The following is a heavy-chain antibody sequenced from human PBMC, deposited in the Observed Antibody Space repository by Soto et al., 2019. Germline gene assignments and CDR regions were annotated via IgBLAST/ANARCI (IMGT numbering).Heavy chain of an antibody. CDR2: ISYDESNK. CDR3: ARSRGLGPGSHFDY. CDR1: GFTFSSYG. D-gene: IGHD3-10*01. J-gene: IGHJ4*02. V-gene: IGHV3-30*03. Sequence: GGSLGLSCAASGFTFSSYGMHWVRQAPGKGLEWLAVISYDESNKYYADSVKGRFTISKDNARNLLSLQMDNLRADDTAVYYCARSRGLGPGSHFDYWGQGTLVTVSS.